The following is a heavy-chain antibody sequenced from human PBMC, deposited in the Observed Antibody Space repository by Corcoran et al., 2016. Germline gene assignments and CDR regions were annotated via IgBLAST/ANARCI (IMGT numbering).Heavy chain of an antibody. CDR2: IGHHGREI. Sequence: SQARTSTGSGFTFSNNAMHWVRQAPGKGLEWVAVIGHHGREIYYADSVKGRFTISGDNSKNTVYLQMNSLRVEDTAVYDCAREGLEGGPGSWEDYWCQG. CDR3: AREGLEGGPGSWEDY. CDR1: GFTFSNNA. V-gene: IGHV3-30*04. J-gene: IGHJ4*02. D-gene: IGHD3-10*01.